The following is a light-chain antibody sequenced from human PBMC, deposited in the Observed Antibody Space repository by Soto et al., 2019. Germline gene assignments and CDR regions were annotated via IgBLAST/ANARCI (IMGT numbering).Light chain of an antibody. V-gene: IGKV1-5*01. CDR3: QQYNSYPLT. Sequence: DIQMTQSPSTLSASVGDRLTITCRASQSISNWLAWYQQRPGKAPKLLIFDASSLESGVPSRFSGSGSGTEFNLTISRLQPDDFETYYCQQYNSYPLTFGGGTKVDIK. CDR1: QSISNW. J-gene: IGKJ4*01. CDR2: DAS.